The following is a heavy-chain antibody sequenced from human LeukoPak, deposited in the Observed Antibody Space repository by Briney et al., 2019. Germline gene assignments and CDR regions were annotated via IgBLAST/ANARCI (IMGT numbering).Heavy chain of an antibody. D-gene: IGHD1-1*01. V-gene: IGHV4-59*01. CDR1: GRSLRCYY. J-gene: IGHJ4*02. CDR3: ARDGWNLYNQFDY. Sequence: PSETLSHTCTVSGRSLRCYYWSWIRQPPPKGLEWIGYIYYSQCTHYKSSLKSQFAMSVDTSKNQFSLKLSSVTAAETAVYYCARDGWNLYNQFDYWGQGTLVTVSS. CDR2: IYYSQCT.